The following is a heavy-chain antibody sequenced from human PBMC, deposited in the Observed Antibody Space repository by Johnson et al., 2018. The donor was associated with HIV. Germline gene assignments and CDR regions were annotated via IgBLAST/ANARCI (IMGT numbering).Heavy chain of an antibody. D-gene: IGHD1-26*01. V-gene: IGHV3-7*03. CDR3: ARDRVYSGSYYSGAFDV. Sequence: VQLVESGGGLVQPGGSLRLSCAGSGFTFSNYAMGWVRQAPGKGLEWVANIKRDGSEKYYVDSLKGRFTISRDNVKKSLCLQMNGLRADDTAVYYCARDRVYSGSYYSGAFDVWGQGTMVTVSS. CDR1: GFTFSNYA. CDR2: IKRDGSEK. J-gene: IGHJ3*01.